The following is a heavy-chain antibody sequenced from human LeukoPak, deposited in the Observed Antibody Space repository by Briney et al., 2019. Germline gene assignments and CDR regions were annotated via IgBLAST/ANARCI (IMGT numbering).Heavy chain of an antibody. J-gene: IGHJ4*02. D-gene: IGHD1-1*01. Sequence: PPETLSLTCTVSGDSLSSYYLSWIRQPPGKGLEWIGYIHYSGSTNYNPSLKSRVTISVDTSKNQFSLRLSSVTAADTALYYCASGFRGQLGYFDYWGQGTLVTVSS. CDR2: IHYSGST. CDR1: GDSLSSYY. V-gene: IGHV4-59*01. CDR3: ASGFRGQLGYFDY.